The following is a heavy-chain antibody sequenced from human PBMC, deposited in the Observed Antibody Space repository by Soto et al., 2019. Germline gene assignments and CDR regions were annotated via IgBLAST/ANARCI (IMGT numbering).Heavy chain of an antibody. V-gene: IGHV3-23*01. CDR1: GFTFSSYA. Sequence: PGGSLRLSCAASGFTFSSYAMSWVRQGPGKGLEWVSAINGSGGSTYYADSVTGRFTISRDNSKNTLYLQMNRLRAEDTAVYYCAKATDYYDSCGYFPFDYWGQGTMVTVSS. D-gene: IGHD3-22*01. CDR3: AKATDYYDSCGYFPFDY. J-gene: IGHJ4*02. CDR2: INGSGGST.